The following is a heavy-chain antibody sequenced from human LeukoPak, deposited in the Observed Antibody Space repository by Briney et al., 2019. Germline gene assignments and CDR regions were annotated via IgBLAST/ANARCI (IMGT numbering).Heavy chain of an antibody. CDR1: GFTFSDYY. CDR3: ARSVTRFLEWPHRTYYFDY. J-gene: IGHJ4*02. D-gene: IGHD3-3*01. Sequence: PGGSLRLSCAASGFTFSDYYMSWIRQAPGKGLEWVSYISSSSSYTNYADSVKGRFTISRDNAKNSLYLQMNSLRAEDTAVYYCARSVTRFLEWPHRTYYFDYWGQGTLVTVSS. V-gene: IGHV3-11*06. CDR2: ISSSSSYT.